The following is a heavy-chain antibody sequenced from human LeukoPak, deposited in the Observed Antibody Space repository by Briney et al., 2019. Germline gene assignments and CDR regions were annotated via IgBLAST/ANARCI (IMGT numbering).Heavy chain of an antibody. CDR3: ARATTYYYDSSGYYPPVFDY. V-gene: IGHV3-13*01. J-gene: IGHJ4*02. Sequence: QTRGSLRLSCAASGFTFSSYDMHWVRQATGKGLEWVSAIGTAGDTYYPGSVKGRFTISRENAKNSLYLQMNSLRAGDTAVYYCARATTYYYDSSGYYPPVFDYWGQGTLVTVSS. D-gene: IGHD3-22*01. CDR1: GFTFSSYD. CDR2: IGTAGDT.